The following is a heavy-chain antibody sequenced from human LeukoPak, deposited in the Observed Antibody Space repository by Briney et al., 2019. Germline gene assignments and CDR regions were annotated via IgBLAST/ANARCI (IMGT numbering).Heavy chain of an antibody. CDR2: INPSGGST. CDR1: GYTFTSYY. D-gene: IGHD3-22*01. J-gene: IGHJ3*02. Sequence: ASVKVSCKASGYTFTSYYMHWVRQAPGQGLEWMGIINPSGGSTSYAQKFQGRVTITRDTSTSTVYMELSSLRSEETAVYYCARDQRKHSMIVVVIKWVFDAFDIWGQGTMVTVSS. V-gene: IGHV1-46*01. CDR3: ARDQRKHSMIVVVIKWVFDAFDI.